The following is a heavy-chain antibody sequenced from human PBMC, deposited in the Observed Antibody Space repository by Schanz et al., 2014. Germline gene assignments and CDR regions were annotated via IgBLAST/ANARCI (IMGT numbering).Heavy chain of an antibody. V-gene: IGHV1-18*01. CDR2: ITAYNGDT. CDR3: ATMWGYCTATACQILEVLDV. J-gene: IGHJ3*01. D-gene: IGHD2-8*02. Sequence: QEQLVQSGAEVRKPGASLKVSCKASGYTFTSYGINWVRQAPGQGLEWMGWITAYNGDTNYALKLQGRVTMTTDTSTGTAYMELSSLRSEDTAVYYCATMWGYCTATACQILEVLDVWGQGTMVTVS. CDR1: GYTFTSYG.